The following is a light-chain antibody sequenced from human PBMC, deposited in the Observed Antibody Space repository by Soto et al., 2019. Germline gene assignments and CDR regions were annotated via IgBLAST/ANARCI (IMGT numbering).Light chain of an antibody. Sequence: DIHMTQSPSSLSASFGDRLTITSRASQNIGNYLNWYQQKPGKAPKLLIYAASSLQSGVPSRFSGAGSGTDFTLTISTLQPEDFATYYCQQSLSTPSITFGQGTRLEIK. CDR3: QQSLSTPSIT. CDR2: AAS. V-gene: IGKV1-39*01. J-gene: IGKJ5*01. CDR1: QNIGNY.